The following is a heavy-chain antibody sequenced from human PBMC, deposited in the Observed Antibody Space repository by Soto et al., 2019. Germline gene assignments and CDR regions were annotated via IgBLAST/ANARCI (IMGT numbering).Heavy chain of an antibody. CDR3: ARTKFSGVSCSSWSLDY. CDR2: RYYSEST. CDR1: GGSITTGGYY. D-gene: IGHD2-15*01. Sequence: TLSLTCTVSGGSITTGGYYWSWIRQLPGKGLEWIGHRYYSESTYYNPSLKSRVSISLDTSKNQFSLKLSFVTAADTAMYYCARTKFSGVSCSSWSLDYRCEGPSVT. V-gene: IGHV4-31*03. J-gene: IGHJ4*02.